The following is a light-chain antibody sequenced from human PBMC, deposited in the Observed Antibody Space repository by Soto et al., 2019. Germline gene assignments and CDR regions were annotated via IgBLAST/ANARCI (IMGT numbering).Light chain of an antibody. CDR2: EVS. CDR1: SSDVGGYNY. Sequence: QSALTQPASVSGSPGQSITISCTGTSSDVGGYNYVSWYQQHPGKAPKLMIYEVSNRPSGVSNRFSGSKSGNTASLTISGLQAEDEGDYFCSSYGSTSTRYDFGTGTKLTVL. V-gene: IGLV2-14*01. J-gene: IGLJ1*01. CDR3: SSYGSTSTRYD.